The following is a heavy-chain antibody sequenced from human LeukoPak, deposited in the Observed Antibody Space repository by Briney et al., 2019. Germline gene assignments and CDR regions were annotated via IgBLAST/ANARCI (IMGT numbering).Heavy chain of an antibody. CDR2: ISGSGGST. J-gene: IGHJ1*01. Sequence: GGSLRLSCAASGFTFSSYAMSWVRQAPGKGLEWVSAISGSGGSTYYADSVKGRFTISRDNSKNTLYLQMNSLRAEDTAVYYCAKIRPGRASSGSFFQHWGQGNLVTVSS. CDR3: AKIRPGRASSGSFFQH. V-gene: IGHV3-23*01. D-gene: IGHD6-19*01. CDR1: GFTFSSYA.